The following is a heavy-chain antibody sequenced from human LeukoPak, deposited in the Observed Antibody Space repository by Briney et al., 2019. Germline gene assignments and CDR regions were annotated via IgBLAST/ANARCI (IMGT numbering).Heavy chain of an antibody. V-gene: IGHV4-30-4*01. CDR2: INHSGST. CDR1: GDSISSSDYY. Sequence: SQTQTLTCTVSGDSISSSDYYWSWIRQPPGKGLEWIGEINHSGSTNYNPSLKSRVTISVDTSKNQFSLKLSSVTAADTAVYYCASYAKDIVVLPAASVYWYFDLWGRGTLVTVSS. CDR3: ASYAKDIVVLPAASVYWYFDL. D-gene: IGHD2-2*01. J-gene: IGHJ2*01.